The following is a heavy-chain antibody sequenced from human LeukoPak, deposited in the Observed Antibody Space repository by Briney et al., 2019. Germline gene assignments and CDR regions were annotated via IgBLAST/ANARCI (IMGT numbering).Heavy chain of an antibody. Sequence: SETLSLTCVVSGYSISNDYYWGWIRQPPGKGLEWIGNIYHSGGSYYNPSLKSRVTILVDTSKNQCSLKLSSVTAADTAVYYCAKAGTTGIQHWFDPWGQGNLVTVSS. J-gene: IGHJ5*02. V-gene: IGHV4-38-2*01. D-gene: IGHD1-1*01. CDR2: IYHSGGS. CDR3: AKAGTTGIQHWFDP. CDR1: GYSISNDYY.